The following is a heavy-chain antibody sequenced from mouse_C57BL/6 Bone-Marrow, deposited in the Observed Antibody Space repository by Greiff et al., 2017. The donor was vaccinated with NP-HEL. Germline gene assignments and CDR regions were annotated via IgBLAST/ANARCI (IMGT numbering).Heavy chain of an antibody. CDR3: ARGGSYYDYDGDY. CDR1: GYTFTSYT. V-gene: IGHV1-4*01. CDR2: INPSSGYT. D-gene: IGHD2-4*01. J-gene: IGHJ2*01. Sequence: LQESGAELARPGASVKMSCKASGYTFTSYTMHWVKQRPGQGLEWIGYINPSSGYTKYNQKFKDKATLTADKSSSTAYMQLSSLTSEDSAVYYCARGGSYYDYDGDYWGQGTTLTVSS.